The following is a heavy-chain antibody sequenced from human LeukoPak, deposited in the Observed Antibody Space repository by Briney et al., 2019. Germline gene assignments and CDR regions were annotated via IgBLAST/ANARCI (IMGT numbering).Heavy chain of an antibody. V-gene: IGHV1-18*01. J-gene: IGHJ4*02. CDR3: ARDLTGHTAMDGIDY. CDR2: ISAYNGNT. CDR1: GYTFTSYG. D-gene: IGHD5-18*01. Sequence: ASVKVSCKASGYTFTSYGISWVRQAPGQGLEWMGWISAYNGNTNYAQKLQGRVTMTTDTSTSTAYMELRSLRSDDSAVYYCARDLTGHTAMDGIDYWGQGTLVTVSS.